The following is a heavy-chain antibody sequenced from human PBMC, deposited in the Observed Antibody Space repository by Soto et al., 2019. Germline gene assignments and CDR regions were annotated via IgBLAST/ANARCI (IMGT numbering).Heavy chain of an antibody. J-gene: IGHJ5*02. V-gene: IGHV4-4*02. CDR3: AKNSSRWCINWFDP. CDR1: GAPISSSNW. Sequence: SDTLSLTSAVSGAPISSSNWWRLVRQPPGKGLEGIGEIYHSGSTNYNPSLKSRVTISVDKSKNQFSLKLRSVTAADTAVYYCAKNSSRWCINWFDPWGEGTLVTVSS. CDR2: IYHSGST. D-gene: IGHD6-13*01.